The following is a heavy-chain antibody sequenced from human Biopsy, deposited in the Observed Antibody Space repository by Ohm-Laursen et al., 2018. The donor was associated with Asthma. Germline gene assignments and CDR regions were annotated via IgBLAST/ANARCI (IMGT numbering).Heavy chain of an antibody. CDR3: ARGKTWGRSYYFDY. V-gene: IGHV3-23*01. CDR2: ILGNGVTT. D-gene: IGHD6-6*01. CDR1: GFTFSSYA. Sequence: SLRLSCAASGFTFSSYAMSWARQAPGKGLEWVSSILGNGVTTYYVDSVKGRFTISRDNSKDTLYLQVNSLRGDDTAVYYCARGKTWGRSYYFDYWGQGTLVTVSS. J-gene: IGHJ4*02.